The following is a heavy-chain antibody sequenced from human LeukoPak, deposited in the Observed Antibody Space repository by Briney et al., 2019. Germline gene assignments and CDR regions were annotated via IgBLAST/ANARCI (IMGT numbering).Heavy chain of an antibody. CDR2: ISYSGGT. CDR1: SGSISSYY. D-gene: IGHD3-22*01. Sequence: SETLSLTCTVSSGSISSYYWSWIRQPPGKGLEWIGHISYSGGTNYNPSLKSRVTISLDTSKNQFSLKLNSVTAADTAVYYCARHPDTSGYYFYCDSWGQGALVTVSS. CDR3: ARHPDTSGYYFYCDS. J-gene: IGHJ4*02. V-gene: IGHV4-59*08.